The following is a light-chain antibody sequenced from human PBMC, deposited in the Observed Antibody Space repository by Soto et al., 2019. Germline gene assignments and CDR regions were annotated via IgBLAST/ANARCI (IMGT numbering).Light chain of an antibody. CDR3: QQYGSSPIT. CDR2: EAS. J-gene: IGKJ5*01. CDR1: QSVSSNY. V-gene: IGKV3-20*01. Sequence: EIVLTQSPGTLSLSPGERATLSCRASQSVSSNYLGWYQQRSGQAPRLLIYEASVRTAGSPDRFSGSGSGTDFTLTISGLEPEDFAVYYCQQYGSSPITFGQGTRLEIK.